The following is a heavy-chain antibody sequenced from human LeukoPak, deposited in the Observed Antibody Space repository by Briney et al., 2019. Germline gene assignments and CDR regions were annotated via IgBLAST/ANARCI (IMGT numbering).Heavy chain of an antibody. Sequence: SVKVSCKASGGTFSSYAISWVRQAPGQGLEWMGRIIPILGIANYAQKFQGRVTITADKSTSTAYMELSSLRSEDTAVYYCARDWVYCSSTSCYGGWFDPWGQGTLVTVSS. CDR3: ARDWVYCSSTSCYGGWFDP. CDR2: IIPILGIA. D-gene: IGHD2-2*01. CDR1: GGTFSSYA. J-gene: IGHJ5*02. V-gene: IGHV1-69*04.